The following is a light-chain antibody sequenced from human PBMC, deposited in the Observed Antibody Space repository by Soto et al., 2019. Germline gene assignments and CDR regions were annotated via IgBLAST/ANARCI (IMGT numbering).Light chain of an antibody. Sequence: ELVLRQSPATLSLSPGERAPLSCRASQSISSYLAWYQQKPGQAPRLLMYDASNRATGIPARFSGSGSGRDFTLTISSLEPEDFAVYYCQQRSNWPWTFGQGTKVDIK. CDR3: QQRSNWPWT. CDR2: DAS. V-gene: IGKV3-11*02. CDR1: QSISSY. J-gene: IGKJ1*01.